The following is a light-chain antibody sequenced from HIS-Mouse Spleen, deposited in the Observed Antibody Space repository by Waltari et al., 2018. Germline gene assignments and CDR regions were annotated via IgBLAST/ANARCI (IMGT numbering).Light chain of an antibody. CDR1: SSDVGSYNR. J-gene: IGLJ2*01. CDR2: EVS. Sequence: LTQPPSVSGSPGQSVTISCTGTSSDVGSYNRVSWYQQPPGTAPKLMIYEVSNRPSGVPDRFSGSKSGNTASLTISGLQAEDEADYYCSLYTSSSTVVFGGGTKLTVL. CDR3: SLYTSSSTVV. V-gene: IGLV2-18*01.